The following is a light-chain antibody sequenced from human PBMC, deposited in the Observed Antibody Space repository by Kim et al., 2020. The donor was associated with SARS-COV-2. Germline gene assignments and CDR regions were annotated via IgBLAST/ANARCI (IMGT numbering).Light chain of an antibody. J-gene: IGLJ2*01. CDR2: DVS. CDR1: SSDVGGDNY. CDR3: SSYTSSSTPGV. Sequence: QSTTISSTGTSSDVGGDNYVSWYQQHPGKAPKLMIYDVSNRPSGVSNRFSGSKSGNTASLTISGLQAEDEADYYCSSYTSSSTPGVFGGGTQLTVL. V-gene: IGLV2-14*03.